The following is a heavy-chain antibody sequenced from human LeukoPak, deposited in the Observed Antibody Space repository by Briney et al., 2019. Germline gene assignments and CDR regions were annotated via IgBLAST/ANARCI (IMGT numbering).Heavy chain of an antibody. CDR3: ARELYYYGSGSGIAAHAFDI. Sequence: SETLSLTCAVYGGSFSGYYWSWIRQPPGKGLEWIGEINHSGSTNYNPSLKSRVTISVDTSKNQFSLKLSSVTAADTAVYYCARELYYYGSGSGIAAHAFDIWGQGTMVTVSS. CDR1: GGSFSGYY. J-gene: IGHJ3*02. CDR2: INHSGST. D-gene: IGHD3-10*01. V-gene: IGHV4-34*01.